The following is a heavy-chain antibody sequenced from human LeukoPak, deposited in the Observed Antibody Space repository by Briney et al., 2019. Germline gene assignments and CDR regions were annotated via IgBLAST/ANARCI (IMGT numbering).Heavy chain of an antibody. V-gene: IGHV3-23*01. CDR2: ISGSGGST. CDR1: GFTFSSYA. CDR3: ARASGIPFGCGVGSCYTGNAFDI. J-gene: IGHJ3*02. D-gene: IGHD2-15*01. Sequence: PGGSLRLSCAASGFTFSSYAMSWVRQAPGKGLEWVSAISGSGGSTYYADSVKGRFTISRDNSKNTLYLQMNSLRAEDTAVYYFARASGIPFGCGVGSCYTGNAFDIWGQGTMVTVSS.